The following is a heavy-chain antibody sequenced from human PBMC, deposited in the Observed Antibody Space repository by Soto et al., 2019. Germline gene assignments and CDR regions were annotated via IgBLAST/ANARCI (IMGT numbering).Heavy chain of an antibody. D-gene: IGHD6-13*01. V-gene: IGHV3-21*01. CDR2: ISSNTAYI. J-gene: IGHJ5*02. CDR1: GLTFRSFT. Sequence: GGSLRLSCAASGLTFRSFTMNWVRHSPGKGLEWVSTISSNTAYIYYTDALRGRFTISRDNAKNSLHLQMNSLRAQDTAVYYCTRDASRDSSARGWFDPWGPGTLVTVFS. CDR3: TRDASRDSSARGWFDP.